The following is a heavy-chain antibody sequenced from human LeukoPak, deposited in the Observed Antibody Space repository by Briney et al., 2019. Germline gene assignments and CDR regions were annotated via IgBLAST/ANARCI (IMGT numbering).Heavy chain of an antibody. J-gene: IGHJ6*03. V-gene: IGHV5-51*01. CDR3: ARHVGATPVDYYYYMDV. CDR1: GYSFTSYW. Sequence: GESLKISCKGSGYSFTSYWIGWVRQMPGKGLEWMGIIYPGDSDTRYSPSFQGQVTISADKSISTAYLQWSSLKASDTAMYYCARHVGATPVDYYYYMDVWGKGTTVTVSS. D-gene: IGHD1-26*01. CDR2: IYPGDSDT.